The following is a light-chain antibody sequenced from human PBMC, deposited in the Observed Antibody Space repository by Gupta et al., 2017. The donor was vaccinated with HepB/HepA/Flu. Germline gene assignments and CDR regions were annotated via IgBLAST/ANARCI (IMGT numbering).Light chain of an antibody. V-gene: IGLV1-36*01. J-gene: IGLJ3*02. CDR3: AAWDDSRNGLV. CDR2: YDD. CDR1: WSNIGDNT. Sequence: QSVVTQPPSVSEAPRQRVTISCSGSWSNIGDNTVNWYQQLPGKAPKLLIYYDDRRPSGVSDRFSGSKSGTSASLTISGLQAEDEADYYCAAWDDSRNGLVFGGGTKLTVL.